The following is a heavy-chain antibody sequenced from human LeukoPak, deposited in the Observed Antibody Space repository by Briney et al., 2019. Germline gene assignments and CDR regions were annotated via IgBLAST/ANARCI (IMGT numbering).Heavy chain of an antibody. CDR3: GRLDTNYDGSTEAFDS. D-gene: IGHD3-10*01. V-gene: IGHV5-51*01. CDR1: GCIFNNYW. J-gene: IGHJ3*02. Sequence: GESLKISCQGSGCIFNNYWIAWVRQMPGKGLDWMGVIFPDDSDTRYRPSFEAQVTISVDMSISSASLHWTSLKASDTAMYYCGRLDTNYDGSTEAFDSLGQATMVTVSS. CDR2: IFPDDSDT.